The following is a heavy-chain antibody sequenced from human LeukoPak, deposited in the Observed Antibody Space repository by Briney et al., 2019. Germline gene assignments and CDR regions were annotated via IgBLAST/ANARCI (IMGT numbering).Heavy chain of an antibody. D-gene: IGHD6-6*01. J-gene: IGHJ4*02. Sequence: GGSLRLSCAASGFTFNSYWMSWVRQAPGKGLEWVANIKQDGSEKYYVDSVKGRFTISRDNAKNSLYLQMNSLRAEDTAVYYCARDIAALDYWGQGTLVTVSS. CDR2: IKQDGSEK. CDR3: ARDIAALDY. V-gene: IGHV3-7*01. CDR1: GFTFNSYW.